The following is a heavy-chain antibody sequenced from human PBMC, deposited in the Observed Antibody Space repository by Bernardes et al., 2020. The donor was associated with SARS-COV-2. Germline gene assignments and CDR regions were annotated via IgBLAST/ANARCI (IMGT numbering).Heavy chain of an antibody. V-gene: IGHV3-48*02. Sequence: GGSLSLSCAASGFTFSSYSMSWVRQAPGKGLEWVSYISSSSSTIYYAASVKGLFTISRVNAKNSLYLQMYCLRDEATAVYYCAREYGRYSSLRYYFDYWGQGTLVTVSS. CDR1: GFTFSSYS. CDR3: AREYGRYSSLRYYFDY. CDR2: ISSSSSTI. D-gene: IGHD1-26*01. J-gene: IGHJ4*02.